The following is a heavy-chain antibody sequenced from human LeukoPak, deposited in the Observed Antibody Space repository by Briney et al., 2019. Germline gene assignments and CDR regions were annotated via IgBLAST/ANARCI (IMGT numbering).Heavy chain of an antibody. CDR1: GFTFSSYA. CDR2: ISSNGGST. J-gene: IGHJ4*02. V-gene: IGHV3-64*01. D-gene: IGHD2-21*02. CDR3: ARALAYCGSDCYSGLDY. Sequence: GGSLRLSCVASGFTFSSYAMHWVRQAPGKGLEYVSAISSNGGSTYYANSVKGRFTISRDNSKNALYLQMGSLRAEDMAVYYCARALAYCGSDCYSGLDYWGQGTLVTVSS.